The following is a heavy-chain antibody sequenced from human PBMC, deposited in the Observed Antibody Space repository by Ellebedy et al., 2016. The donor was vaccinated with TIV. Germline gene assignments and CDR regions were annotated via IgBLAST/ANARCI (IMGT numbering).Heavy chain of an antibody. J-gene: IGHJ4*02. D-gene: IGHD1-20*01. CDR3: AKRQYNWNDVHAPIDY. CDR2: ISSNSETT. V-gene: IGHV3-23*01. Sequence: GESLKISCVGSGFDFRKFAMNWVRQAPGKGLEWVSGISSNSETTYYIDSVKGRVTISRDNSKNTLYLQMNSLSAEDTDVDYCAKRQYNWNDVHAPIDYWGQGTLVTVSS. CDR1: GFDFRKFA.